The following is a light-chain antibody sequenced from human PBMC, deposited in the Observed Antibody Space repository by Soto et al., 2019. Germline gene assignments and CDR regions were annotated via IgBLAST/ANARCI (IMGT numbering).Light chain of an antibody. CDR2: AAS. CDR3: QQYAYSHRT. Sequence: EIVLTQSPGTLSLSPGDGATLSCRASQSVSSSYLAWYQQKPGQAPRLLIYAASSRAPDIPDRFSGSGSGTEFTLTISRLEPEDFGVYYCQQYAYSHRTFGQGTKVDI. V-gene: IGKV3-20*01. J-gene: IGKJ1*01. CDR1: QSVSSSY.